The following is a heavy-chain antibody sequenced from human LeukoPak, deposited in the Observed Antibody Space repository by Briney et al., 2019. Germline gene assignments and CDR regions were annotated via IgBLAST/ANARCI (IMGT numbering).Heavy chain of an antibody. CDR3: ARGPNTNQYYYYYYMDV. Sequence: GASVKVSCKASGGTFSSYAISWVRQAPGQGLERMGGIIPIFGTANYAQKFQGRVTITTDESTSTAYMELSSLRSEDTAVYDCARGPNTNQYYYYYYMDVWGKGTTVTVSS. D-gene: IGHD1-14*01. CDR1: GGTFSSYA. J-gene: IGHJ6*03. CDR2: IIPIFGTA. V-gene: IGHV1-69*05.